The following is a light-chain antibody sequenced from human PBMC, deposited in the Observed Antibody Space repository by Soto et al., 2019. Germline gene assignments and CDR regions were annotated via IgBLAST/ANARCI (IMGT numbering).Light chain of an antibody. V-gene: IGLV2-14*01. CDR2: EVS. CDR3: NSYTSKSTGV. CDR1: SSDVGGYNY. Sequence: QPASVSGSPGQSITISCTGTSSDVGGYNYVSWYQQHPGQAPKLIIYEVSNRPSGVSNRFSGSKSGNTASLTISGLQAEDEADYYCNSYTSKSTGVFGTGTKLTVL. J-gene: IGLJ1*01.